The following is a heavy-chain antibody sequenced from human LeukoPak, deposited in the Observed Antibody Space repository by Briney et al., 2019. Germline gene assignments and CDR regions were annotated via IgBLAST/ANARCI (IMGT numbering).Heavy chain of an antibody. CDR2: IWYDGSNK. CDR1: GFTFSSYG. V-gene: IGHV3-33*01. D-gene: IGHD6-19*01. J-gene: IGHJ4*02. CDR3: ASSRGWYGFDY. Sequence: GRSLRLSCAASGFTFSSYGMHWVRQAPGKGLEWVAVIWYDGSNKYYADSVEGRFTISRDNSKNTLYPQMNSLRAEDTAVYYCASSRGWYGFDYWGQGTLVTVSS.